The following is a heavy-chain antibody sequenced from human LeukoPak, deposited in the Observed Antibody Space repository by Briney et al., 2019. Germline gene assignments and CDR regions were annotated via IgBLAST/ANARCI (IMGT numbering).Heavy chain of an antibody. CDR1: GGSISSGGYY. J-gene: IGHJ4*02. V-gene: IGHV4-31*03. CDR3: ARGLDDSSGSVREEDY. CDR2: IYYSGST. D-gene: IGHD3-22*01. Sequence: PSQTLSLTCTVSGGSISSGGYYWSWIRQHPGKGLEWIGYIYYSGSTYYNPSLKSRVTISVDTSKNQFSLKLSSVTAADTAVYYCARGLDDSSGSVREEDYWGQGTLVTVSS.